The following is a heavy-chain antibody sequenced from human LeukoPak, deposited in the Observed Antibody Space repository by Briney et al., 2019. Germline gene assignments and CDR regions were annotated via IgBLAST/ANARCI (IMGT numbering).Heavy chain of an antibody. CDR1: GGTFSSYA. Sequence: ASVKVSCKASGGTFSSYAISWVRQAPGQGLEWMGGIIPIFGTANYAQKFQGRVTITTDESTGTAYMELSSLRSEDTAVYYCARVLRGWYDYWGQGTLVTVSS. D-gene: IGHD6-19*01. V-gene: IGHV1-69*05. CDR3: ARVLRGWYDY. CDR2: IIPIFGTA. J-gene: IGHJ4*02.